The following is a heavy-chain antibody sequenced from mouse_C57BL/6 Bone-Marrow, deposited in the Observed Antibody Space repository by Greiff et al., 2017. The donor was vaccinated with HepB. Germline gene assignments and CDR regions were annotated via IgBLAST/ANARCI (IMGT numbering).Heavy chain of an antibody. D-gene: IGHD2-4*01. Sequence: QVQLQQPGTELVKPGASVKLSCKASGYTFTSYWMHWVKQRPGQGLEWIGNINPSNGGTNYNEKFKSKATLTVDKSSTTAYMQLSSLTSEDSAVYYCARSGGIFYDSAWFAYWGQGTLVTVSA. J-gene: IGHJ3*01. CDR3: ARSGGIFYDSAWFAY. V-gene: IGHV1-53*01. CDR2: INPSNGGT. CDR1: GYTFTSYW.